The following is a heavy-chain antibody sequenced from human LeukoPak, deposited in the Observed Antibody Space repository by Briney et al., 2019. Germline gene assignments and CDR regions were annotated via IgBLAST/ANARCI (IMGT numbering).Heavy chain of an antibody. J-gene: IGHJ4*02. D-gene: IGHD4-17*01. Sequence: GSSVKVSCKASGGTFSSYAISWVRQAPGQGLEWMGWINTNTGNPTYAQGFTGRFVFSLDTSVSTAYLQISSLKAEDTAVYYCARDLGLRPYTVTTFTTDYWGQGTLVTVSS. CDR1: GGTFSSYA. CDR2: INTNTGNP. V-gene: IGHV7-4-1*02. CDR3: ARDLGLRPYTVTTFTTDY.